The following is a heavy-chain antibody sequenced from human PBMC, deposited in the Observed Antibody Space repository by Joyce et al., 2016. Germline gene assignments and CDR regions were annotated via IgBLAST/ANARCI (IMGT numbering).Heavy chain of an antibody. D-gene: IGHD6-19*01. CDR1: GFTFSNYY. Sequence: QVQLVESGGGLVKPGWSLRLSCAASGFTFSNYYMSWIRQARGKGLEWSSYITTNNYTDYADSVKCRFTISRDNAKNSVYLQMNNLRAEDTAVYYCATVRLKQWSSKTNWFDPWGQGTLVTVSS. CDR2: ITTNNYT. V-gene: IGHV3-11*06. J-gene: IGHJ5*02. CDR3: ATVRLKQWSSKTNWFDP.